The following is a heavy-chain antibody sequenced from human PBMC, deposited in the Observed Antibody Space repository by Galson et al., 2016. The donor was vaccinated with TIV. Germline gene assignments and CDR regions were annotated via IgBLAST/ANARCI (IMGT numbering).Heavy chain of an antibody. Sequence: SLRLSCAASGFTFSSHWMTWVRQAPGKGLEWVANIKQDASGKYYGDSVKGRFTISRDNAENLIFLRMNSLRAEDTAVYFCARENFGGKPYDALDIWGQGTVVTVSS. CDR1: GFTFSSHW. CDR3: ARENFGGKPYDALDI. CDR2: IKQDASGK. J-gene: IGHJ3*02. D-gene: IGHD4-23*01. V-gene: IGHV3-7*01.